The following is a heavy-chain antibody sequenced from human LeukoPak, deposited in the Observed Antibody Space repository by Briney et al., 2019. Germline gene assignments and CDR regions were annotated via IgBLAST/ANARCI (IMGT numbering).Heavy chain of an antibody. V-gene: IGHV4-4*07. Sequence: KTSETLSLTCTVSGGSISSYYWSWIRQPAGKGLEWIGRIYTSGSTNYNPSLKSRVTMSVDTSKNQFSLKLSSVTAADTAVYYRARDHRGYCSSTSCYSAYYYYMDVWGKGTTVTVPS. CDR2: IYTSGST. CDR1: GGSISSYY. D-gene: IGHD2-2*02. J-gene: IGHJ6*03. CDR3: ARDHRGYCSSTSCYSAYYYYMDV.